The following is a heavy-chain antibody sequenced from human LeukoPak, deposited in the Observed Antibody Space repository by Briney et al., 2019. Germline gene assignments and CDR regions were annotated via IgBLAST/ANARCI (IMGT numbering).Heavy chain of an antibody. CDR3: TLIQGWGSGSYYRDF. CDR2: VKSRSAGETT. J-gene: IGHJ4*02. D-gene: IGHD3-10*01. Sequence: GGSLRLSCAASGFSIINDWMSWVRQAPGKGLEWVARVKSRSAGETTDYAGPVKGRFTISRDDSKNTPYLQINSLKTEDTAVYYCTLIQGWGSGSYYRDFWGQGTLVTVSS. V-gene: IGHV3-15*01. CDR1: GFSIINDW.